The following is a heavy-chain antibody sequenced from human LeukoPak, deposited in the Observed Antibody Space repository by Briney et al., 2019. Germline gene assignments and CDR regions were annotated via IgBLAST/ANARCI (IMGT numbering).Heavy chain of an antibody. CDR2: ISWNSGST. CDR1: GFTFSGSA. V-gene: IGHV3-23*01. Sequence: GGSLRLSCAASGFTFSGSAMHWVRQAPGKGLEWVSGISWNSGSTYYADSVKGRFTISRDNSKNTLYLQMNSLRAEDTAVYYCAKVALLEVTDPFDYWGQGTLVTVSS. J-gene: IGHJ4*02. D-gene: IGHD3-3*01. CDR3: AKVALLEVTDPFDY.